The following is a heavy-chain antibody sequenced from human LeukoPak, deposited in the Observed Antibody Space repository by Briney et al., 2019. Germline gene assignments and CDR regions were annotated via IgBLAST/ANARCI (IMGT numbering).Heavy chain of an antibody. D-gene: IGHD6-13*01. CDR2: ISANTGKT. V-gene: IGHV1-18*01. CDR1: VYSFSTYG. J-gene: IGHJ4*02. Sequence: ASVTVSFTSSVYSFSTYGFCWVRQAPGDGLEWMGWISANTGKTSYAQKFQDRVTMTTDTSTTTAYMELRSLRLDDTAVYFCAKVAGDRMDYWGQGTLVTVSS. CDR3: AKVAGDRMDY.